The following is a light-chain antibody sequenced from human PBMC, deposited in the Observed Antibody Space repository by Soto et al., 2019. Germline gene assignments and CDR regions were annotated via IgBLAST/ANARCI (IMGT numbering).Light chain of an antibody. CDR1: QGISSY. Sequence: IQLTQSPSSLSASVGDRVTITCRASQGISSYLAWYQQKPGKAPKLLISAASTLQSEVPSRFSGSVSGTDFTLTISSLQPEDFATYYCQQLNDYPITFGQGTRLEIK. J-gene: IGKJ5*01. CDR3: QQLNDYPIT. CDR2: AAS. V-gene: IGKV1-9*01.